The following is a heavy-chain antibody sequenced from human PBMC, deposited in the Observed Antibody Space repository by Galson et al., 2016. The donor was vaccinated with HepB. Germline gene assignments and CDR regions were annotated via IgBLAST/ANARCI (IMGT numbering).Heavy chain of an antibody. CDR1: GYTFTSYG. J-gene: IGHJ4*02. D-gene: IGHD6-19*01. CDR3: ARDLRFIAVAGEGYFDY. CDR2: VTAYNGNT. Sequence: SVKVSCKASGYTFTSYGITWVRQAPGQGPEWMGWVTAYNGNTYSAQEFQGRVTMTTDTSTSTAYMELRSLRSDDTAMYYCARDLRFIAVAGEGYFDYWGQGTLVTVSS. V-gene: IGHV1-18*01.